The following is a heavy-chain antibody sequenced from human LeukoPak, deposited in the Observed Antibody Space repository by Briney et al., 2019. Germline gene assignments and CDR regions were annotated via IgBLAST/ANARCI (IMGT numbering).Heavy chain of an antibody. CDR2: IYYSGST. CDR3: ARGYYGSGSYPWAFDI. J-gene: IGHJ3*02. V-gene: IGHV4-39*01. CDR1: GGSISSSSYY. D-gene: IGHD3-10*01. Sequence: SETLPLTCTVSGGSISSSSYYWGWIRQPPGKGLEWIGSIYYSGSTYYNPSLKSRVTISVDTSKNQFSLKLTSVTAADTAVYYCARGYYGSGSYPWAFDIWGQGTMVTVSS.